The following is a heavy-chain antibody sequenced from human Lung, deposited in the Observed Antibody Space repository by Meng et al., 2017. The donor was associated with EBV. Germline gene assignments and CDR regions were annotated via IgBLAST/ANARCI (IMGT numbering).Heavy chain of an antibody. CDR3: VRGGRGNSYESFDY. CDR2: I. J-gene: IGHJ4*02. Sequence: IYYEDSVKGRYTISRDNAKNTLYLQMNSLRTEDTALHYCVRGGRGNSYESFDYWGQGTLVTVSS. V-gene: IGHV3-11*04. D-gene: IGHD5-18*01.